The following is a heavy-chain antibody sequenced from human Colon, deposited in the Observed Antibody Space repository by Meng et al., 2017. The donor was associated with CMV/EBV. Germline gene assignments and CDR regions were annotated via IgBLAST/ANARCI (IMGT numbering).Heavy chain of an antibody. Sequence: QLQLVQSGFEVKRPGASVKVSCKASGYSFTGYYLHWLRQAPGQRLEWLGRINTDDGDTKYAPKFRGRATMTRDTSITTAYMELDGLTSDDTATYYCARDRASLYYQFDSWGQGTLVTVSS. CDR2: INTDDGDT. J-gene: IGHJ4*02. D-gene: IGHD5/OR15-5a*01. CDR1: GYSFTGYY. CDR3: ARDRASLYYQFDS. V-gene: IGHV1-2*06.